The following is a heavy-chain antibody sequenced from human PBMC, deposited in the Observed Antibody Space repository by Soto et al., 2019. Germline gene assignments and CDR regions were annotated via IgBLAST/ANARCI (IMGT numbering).Heavy chain of an antibody. J-gene: IGHJ6*02. CDR1: GFSVSSSD. CDR3: GTSSRKDYHFAMDV. CDR2: IYSGGST. Sequence: GGSLRLSCGASGFSVSSSDMIWVRQVPGEGLEWVSVIYSGGSTHDADYVKGRFSVSRDTSKNTVDLQMNSLRVDDTAVYYCGTSSRKDYHFAMDVWGQGTAVTVSS. V-gene: IGHV3-53*01. D-gene: IGHD6-6*01.